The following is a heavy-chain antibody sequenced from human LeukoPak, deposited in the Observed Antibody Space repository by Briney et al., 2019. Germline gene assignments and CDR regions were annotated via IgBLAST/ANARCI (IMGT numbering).Heavy chain of an antibody. CDR2: IHSSGST. CDR1: GGSISSSSYY. J-gene: IGHJ4*02. Sequence: SETLSLTCTVSGGSISSSSYYWGWIRQPPGKGLEWIGSIHSSGSTYYNLSLKSRVTISVDTSKNQFSLKLSSVTAADTAVYYCARGTVTRFDYWGQGTLVTVSS. CDR3: ARGTVTRFDY. V-gene: IGHV4-39*01. D-gene: IGHD4-17*01.